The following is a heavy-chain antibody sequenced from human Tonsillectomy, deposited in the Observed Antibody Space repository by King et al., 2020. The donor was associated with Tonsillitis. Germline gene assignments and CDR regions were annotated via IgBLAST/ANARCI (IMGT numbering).Heavy chain of an antibody. CDR1: GFTFSSYS. Sequence: VQLVESGGGLVQPGGSLRLSCAASGFTFSSYSMNWVRQAPGKGLEWVSYISSSSSTIYYADSVKGRFTISRDNAKNSLYLQMNSLRAEDTAVYYCAREPHPRDGYNEEDAFDIWGQGTMVTVSS. D-gene: IGHD5-24*01. CDR3: AREPHPRDGYNEEDAFDI. J-gene: IGHJ3*02. CDR2: ISSSSSTI. V-gene: IGHV3-48*01.